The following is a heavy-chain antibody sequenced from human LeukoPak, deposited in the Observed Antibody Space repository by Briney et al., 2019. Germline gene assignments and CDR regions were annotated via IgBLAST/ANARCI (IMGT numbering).Heavy chain of an antibody. V-gene: IGHV3-21*01. D-gene: IGHD5-18*01. Sequence: GGSLRLSCAASGFTFSSYSMHWVRQAPGKGLEWVSSISSSSSYIYYADSMKGRFTISGDNAKNSLYLQMNSLRAEDTAVYFCAREGLYNYGYVYGYWGQGTLVTVSS. J-gene: IGHJ4*02. CDR3: AREGLYNYGYVYGY. CDR1: GFTFSSYS. CDR2: ISSSSSYI.